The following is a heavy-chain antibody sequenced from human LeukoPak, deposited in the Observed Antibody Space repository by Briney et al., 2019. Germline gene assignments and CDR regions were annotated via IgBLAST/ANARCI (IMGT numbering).Heavy chain of an antibody. V-gene: IGHV3-7*01. CDR1: GFRFGDYW. CDR2: IKQDGAEK. J-gene: IGHJ4*02. D-gene: IGHD1-26*01. CDR3: ARVGAWDLQRVFDY. Sequence: GGPLRLSCAASGFRFGDYWMTWSRHVPGKGLEWVANIKQDGAEKHYAESVEGRFIISRDNAKNSLYLEMDSLKVADTAVYYCARVGAWDLQRVFDYWGQGTLVTVSS.